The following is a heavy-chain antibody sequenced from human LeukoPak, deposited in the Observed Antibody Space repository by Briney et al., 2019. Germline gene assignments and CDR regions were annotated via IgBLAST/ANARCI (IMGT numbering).Heavy chain of an antibody. Sequence: GGSLRLSCAVSGFTFNDYYMSWIRQAPGKGLEWVSYISSSGSTIYYADSVKGRFTISRDNAKNSLYLQMNSLRAEDTAVYYCAKDPMTSVTTTAYWGQGTLVTVSS. J-gene: IGHJ4*02. D-gene: IGHD4-17*01. CDR1: GFTFNDYY. V-gene: IGHV3-11*01. CDR2: ISSSGSTI. CDR3: AKDPMTSVTTTAY.